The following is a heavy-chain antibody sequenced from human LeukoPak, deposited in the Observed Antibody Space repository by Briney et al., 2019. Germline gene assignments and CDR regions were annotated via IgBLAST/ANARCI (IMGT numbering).Heavy chain of an antibody. V-gene: IGHV3-43*02. CDR2: ISGDGGIT. D-gene: IGHD3-10*01. CDR3: AKPQPYGRGDFDY. CDR1: GFNFDDYA. Sequence: GGSLRLSCAASGFNFDDYAMDWVRQAPGRGLEWVPLISGDGGITYYADFVKGRFTISRDNSKNSLYLQMNSLRTEDTALYYCAKPQPYGRGDFDYWGQGTLVTVSS. J-gene: IGHJ4*02.